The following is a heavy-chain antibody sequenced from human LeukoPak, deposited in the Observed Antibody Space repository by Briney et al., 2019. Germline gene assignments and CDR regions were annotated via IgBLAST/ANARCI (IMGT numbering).Heavy chain of an antibody. D-gene: IGHD6-19*01. V-gene: IGHV3-21*06. Sequence: PGGSLRLSCATSGFSFSSHDMNWVRQAPGQGLEWVSSISGSSKSIDYADSLKGRFAISRDNARNSLFLQMNSLRVEDTGVYYCAREMLAAVAAQSWGQGTLVTVSS. CDR1: GFSFSSHD. CDR2: ISGSSKSI. J-gene: IGHJ5*02. CDR3: AREMLAAVAAQS.